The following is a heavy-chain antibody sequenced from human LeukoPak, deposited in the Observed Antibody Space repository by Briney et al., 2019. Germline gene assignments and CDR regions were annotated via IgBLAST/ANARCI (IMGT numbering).Heavy chain of an antibody. Sequence: PSETLSLTCTVSGYSISSGYYWGWIRQPPGKGLEWIGSFYDSGNTYYNPSLKSRVTISVDTSKNQFSLKLNSVTAADTAVYYCARGPPYAPGVLDVWGKGTTVTISS. J-gene: IGHJ6*04. CDR2: FYDSGNT. V-gene: IGHV4-38-2*02. CDR3: ARGPPYAPGVLDV. D-gene: IGHD7-27*01. CDR1: GYSISSGYY.